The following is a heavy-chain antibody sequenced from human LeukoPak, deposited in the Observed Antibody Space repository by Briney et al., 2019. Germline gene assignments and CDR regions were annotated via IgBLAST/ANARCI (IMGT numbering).Heavy chain of an antibody. J-gene: IGHJ4*02. Sequence: PSETLSLTCTVSGDSISSGGYHWNWIRQRPGKGLEWIGYIYDSGSTYYSPSLKSRLTISVDTSKNQSSLRLNSVTAADTAVYYCARVKYTSSWHPADSWGQGALVTVSS. V-gene: IGHV4-31*03. CDR1: GDSISSGGYH. CDR2: IYDSGST. CDR3: ARVKYTSSWHPADS. D-gene: IGHD6-13*01.